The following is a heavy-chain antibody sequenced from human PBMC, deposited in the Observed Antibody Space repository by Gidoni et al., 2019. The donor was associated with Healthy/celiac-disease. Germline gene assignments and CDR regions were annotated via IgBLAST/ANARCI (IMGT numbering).Heavy chain of an antibody. CDR1: GGPSSSRSYY. D-gene: IGHD3-3*01. CDR2: IYYSGST. V-gene: IGHV4-39*01. Sequence: QLQLQESDPGLSKPSETLSLTCTVPGGPSSSRSYYWGWIRQPPGKGLEWIGSIYYSGSTYYNPSLKSRVTISVDTSKNQFSLKLSSVTAADTAVYYSARHPVTGPNFLDAFDIWGQGTMVTVSS. CDR3: ARHPVTGPNFLDAFDI. J-gene: IGHJ3*02.